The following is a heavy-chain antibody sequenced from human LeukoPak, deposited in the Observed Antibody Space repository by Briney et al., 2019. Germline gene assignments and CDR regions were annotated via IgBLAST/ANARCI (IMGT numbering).Heavy chain of an antibody. CDR1: GFTFSSYA. J-gene: IGHJ4*02. CDR3: AKGSIVGATLGYFDY. CDR2: ISGSGANT. Sequence: GGSLRLSCAASGFTFSSYAMGWVRQAPGKGLEWVSAISGSGANTYYADSVKGRFTISRDNSKNTLYLQMNSLRAEDTAVYYCAKGSIVGATLGYFDYWGQGTLVTVSS. D-gene: IGHD1-26*01. V-gene: IGHV3-23*01.